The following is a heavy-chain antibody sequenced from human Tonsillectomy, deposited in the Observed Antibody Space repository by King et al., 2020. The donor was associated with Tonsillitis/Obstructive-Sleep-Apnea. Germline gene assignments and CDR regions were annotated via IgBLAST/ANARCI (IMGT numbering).Heavy chain of an antibody. V-gene: IGHV3-30*18. J-gene: IGHJ6*02. CDR3: AKELVGTMLAIYCYGMDV. D-gene: IGHD3-10*02. Sequence: VQLVESGGGVVQPGRSLRLSCAASGFTFSSYGMHWVRQAPGKGLEWVAVISYDGSNKYYADSVKGRFTISRDNSKNTLYLQMNSLRAEDTAVYYCAKELVGTMLAIYCYGMDVWGQGTTVTVSS. CDR1: GFTFSSYG. CDR2: ISYDGSNK.